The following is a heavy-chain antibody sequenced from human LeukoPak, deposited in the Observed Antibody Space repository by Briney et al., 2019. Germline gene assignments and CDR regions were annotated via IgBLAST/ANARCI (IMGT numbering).Heavy chain of an antibody. Sequence: SVKVSCKASGYTFTSYGISWVRQAPGQGLEWMGGIIPIFGTANYAQKFQGRVTITADKSTSTAYMELSSLRSEDTAVYYCAMLIAVAGRFDYWGQGTLVTVSS. J-gene: IGHJ4*02. CDR2: IIPIFGTA. V-gene: IGHV1-69*06. D-gene: IGHD6-19*01. CDR1: GYTFTSYG. CDR3: AMLIAVAGRFDY.